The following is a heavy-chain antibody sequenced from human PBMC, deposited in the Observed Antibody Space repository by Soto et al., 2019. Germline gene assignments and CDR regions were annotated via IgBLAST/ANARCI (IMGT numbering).Heavy chain of an antibody. CDR3: ARESEDLTSNFDY. J-gene: IGHJ4*02. CDR1: GFTFTRYS. Sequence: EVQLVESGVGLVKPGGSLRLSCAAFGFTFTRYSMNWVRQAPGKGLEWVSSISSTTNYIYYADSMKGRFTVSRDNAKNSVYLEMNSLSAEDTAVYYCARESEDLTSNFDYWGQGTLVTVSS. V-gene: IGHV3-21*01. CDR2: ISSTTNYI.